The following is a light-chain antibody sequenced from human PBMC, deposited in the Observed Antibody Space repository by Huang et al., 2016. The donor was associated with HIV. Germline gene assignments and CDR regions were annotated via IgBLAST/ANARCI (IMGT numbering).Light chain of an antibody. CDR2: AAS. V-gene: IGKV1-39*01. Sequence: DIQMTQSPSSLSASVGDRVTITCRAGQSVSNYLNWYQHKQGMAPKLLIYAASSLQSGVPSRFSGSGSGTHFTLTISSLQPEDIATYYCQQTYDTPPLSFGGGTKVEL. CDR3: QQTYDTPPLS. J-gene: IGKJ4*01. CDR1: QSVSNY.